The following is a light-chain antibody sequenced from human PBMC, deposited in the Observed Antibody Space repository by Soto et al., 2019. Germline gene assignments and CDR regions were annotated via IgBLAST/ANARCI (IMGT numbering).Light chain of an antibody. Sequence: DIQMTQSPSTLSASVGARVTITCRASQSISSWLAWYQQKPGKAPKLLIYDASSLASGVPTRFSGSGSGTELSLSISSLQPDDFATYECQQYNSYPLYTFGQGTNLYIK. J-gene: IGKJ2*01. CDR3: QQYNSYPLYT. CDR1: QSISSW. V-gene: IGKV1-5*01. CDR2: DAS.